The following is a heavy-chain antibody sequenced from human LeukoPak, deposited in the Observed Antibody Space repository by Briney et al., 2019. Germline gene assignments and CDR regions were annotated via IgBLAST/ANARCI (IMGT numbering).Heavy chain of an antibody. CDR1: GGSISSGGYY. CDR3: ARVTTVTTSFHFDY. Sequence: SETLSLTCTVSGGSISSGGYYWSWIRQPPGEGLEWIGYIYCSGSTYYHPSLKSRVTISLDTSKNQFSLKLSSATAADTAVYYCARVTTVTTSFHFDYWGQGTLVTVSS. D-gene: IGHD4-17*01. J-gene: IGHJ4*02. V-gene: IGHV4-30-4*01. CDR2: IYCSGST.